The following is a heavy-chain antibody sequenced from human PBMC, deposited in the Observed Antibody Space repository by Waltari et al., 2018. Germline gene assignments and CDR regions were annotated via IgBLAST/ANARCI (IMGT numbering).Heavy chain of an antibody. CDR2: VSYDGGTK. D-gene: IGHD3-10*01. J-gene: IGHJ4*02. CDR3: AKEVGVSGTSYMSYFDH. Sequence: QVQLVESGGDVVQPGRSLRLSCAASGFTFSNYGMQWVRKAPGKGLEWVAGVSYDGGTKDYAKTVKGRFTISRDNSKNTLYLQMNSLRAEDTAVYYCAKEVGVSGTSYMSYFDHWGQGSLVTVSS. CDR1: GFTFSNYG. V-gene: IGHV3-30*18.